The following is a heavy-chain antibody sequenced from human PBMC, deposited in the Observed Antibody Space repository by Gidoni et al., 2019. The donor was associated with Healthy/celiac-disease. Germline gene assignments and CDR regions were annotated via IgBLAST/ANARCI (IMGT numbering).Heavy chain of an antibody. J-gene: IGHJ4*02. Sequence: EVQLVESGGGLVKPGGSLRLSCAASGFTFSNAWMSWVRQAPGKGLEWVGRIKSKTDGGTTDYAAPVKGRFTISRDDSKNTLYLQMNSLKTEDTAVYYCTTGPYYYDSSGYYSIFDYWGQGTLVTVSS. CDR1: GFTFSNAW. V-gene: IGHV3-15*01. D-gene: IGHD3-22*01. CDR2: IKSKTDGGTT. CDR3: TTGPYYYDSSGYYSIFDY.